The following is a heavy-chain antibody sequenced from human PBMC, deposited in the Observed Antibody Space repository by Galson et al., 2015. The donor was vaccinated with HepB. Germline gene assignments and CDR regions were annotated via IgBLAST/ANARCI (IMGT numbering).Heavy chain of an antibody. J-gene: IGHJ4*02. D-gene: IGHD4-17*01. Sequence: SLRLSCAASGFTFSSYAMHWVRQAPGKGLEWVAVISYDGSNKYYADSVKGRFTISRDNSKNTLYLQMNSLRAEDTAVYYCARVVMGWMNYGDSGYFDYWGQGTLVTVSS. CDR2: ISYDGSNK. CDR1: GFTFSSYA. V-gene: IGHV3-30-3*01. CDR3: ARVVMGWMNYGDSGYFDY.